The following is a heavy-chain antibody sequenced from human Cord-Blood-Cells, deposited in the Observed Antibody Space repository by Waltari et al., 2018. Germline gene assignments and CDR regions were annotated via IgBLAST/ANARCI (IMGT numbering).Heavy chain of an antibody. CDR2: IKSKTDGGTT. CDR3: TTVGYSYGYVGYYYYYMDV. Sequence: EVQLVESGGGLVKPGGSLRLSCAASGFTFSNAWMSWVRQAPGKGLEWVGRIKSKTDGGTTDYAAPVKGRFTISRDDSKNTLYLQMNSRKTEDTAVYYCTTVGYSYGYVGYYYYYMDVWGKGTTVTVSS. D-gene: IGHD5-18*01. V-gene: IGHV3-15*01. J-gene: IGHJ6*03. CDR1: GFTFSNAW.